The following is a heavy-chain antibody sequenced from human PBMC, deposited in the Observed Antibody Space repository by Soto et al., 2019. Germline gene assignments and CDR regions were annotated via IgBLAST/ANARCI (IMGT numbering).Heavy chain of an antibody. Sequence: QVQLVESGGGVVQPGRSLRLSCAASGFTFSRHGMQWVRQAPGRGLEWVAVVSNDGSVEYYADSVKGRFTISRDNSKNTVYLQMGSVRAADTAVYYCAKEGSGSHLSCDYWGLGTLVTVSS. CDR1: GFTFSRHG. J-gene: IGHJ4*02. CDR2: VSNDGSVE. CDR3: AKEGSGSHLSCDY. D-gene: IGHD1-26*01. V-gene: IGHV3-30*18.